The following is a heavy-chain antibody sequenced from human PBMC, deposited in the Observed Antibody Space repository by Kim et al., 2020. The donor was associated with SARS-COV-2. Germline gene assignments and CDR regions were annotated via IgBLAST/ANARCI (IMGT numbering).Heavy chain of an antibody. Sequence: GGSLRLSCAASGFTFSSYGMHWVRQAPGKGLEWVAVISYDGSNKYYADSVKGRFTISRDNSKNTLYLQMNSLRAEDTAVYYCANAEAESWYTPQFDYWGQGTLVTVSS. J-gene: IGHJ4*02. CDR2: ISYDGSNK. CDR1: GFTFSSYG. V-gene: IGHV3-30*18. CDR3: ANAEAESWYTPQFDY. D-gene: IGHD6-13*01.